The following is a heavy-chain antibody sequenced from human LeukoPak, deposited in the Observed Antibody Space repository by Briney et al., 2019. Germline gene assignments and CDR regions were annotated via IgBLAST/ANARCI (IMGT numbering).Heavy chain of an antibody. Sequence: SETLSLTCTVSGGSISSYYWSWIRQPPGKGLEWIGEINHSGSTNYNPSLKRRVTISVDTSKKQFSLKLSSVTAGDTAVYYCARGEVRGVIDYWGQGTLVTVSS. CDR3: ARGEVRGVIDY. V-gene: IGHV4-34*01. CDR1: GGSISSYY. D-gene: IGHD3-10*01. CDR2: INHSGST. J-gene: IGHJ4*02.